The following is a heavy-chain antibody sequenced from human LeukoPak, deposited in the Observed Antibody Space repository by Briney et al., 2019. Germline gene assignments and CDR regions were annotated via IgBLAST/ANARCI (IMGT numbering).Heavy chain of an antibody. CDR2: ISAYNGNT. CDR3: ARDERTRIAVAGTAFSI. Sequence: ASVKVSCKASGYTFTSYGISWVRQAPGQGLEWMGWISAYNGNTNYAQKLQGRVTMTTDTSTSTAYMELRSLRSDDTAVYYCARDERTRIAVAGTAFSIWGQGTMVTVSS. CDR1: GYTFTSYG. J-gene: IGHJ3*02. D-gene: IGHD6-19*01. V-gene: IGHV1-18*01.